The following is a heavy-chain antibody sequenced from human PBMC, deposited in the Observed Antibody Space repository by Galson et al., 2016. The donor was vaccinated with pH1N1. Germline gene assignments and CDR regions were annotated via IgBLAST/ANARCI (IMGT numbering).Heavy chain of an antibody. CDR2: MNPNNGNA. Sequence: SVKVSCKASGYTLTSYVINWVRQATGQGLEWMGWMNPNNGNADYAPKFQGRVTLTRNASINTAYMELSSLTSEDTAVYYCARGPVYWYFDLWGRGTPVIVSS. V-gene: IGHV1-8*01. J-gene: IGHJ2*01. CDR1: GYTLTSYV. CDR3: ARGPVYWYFDL.